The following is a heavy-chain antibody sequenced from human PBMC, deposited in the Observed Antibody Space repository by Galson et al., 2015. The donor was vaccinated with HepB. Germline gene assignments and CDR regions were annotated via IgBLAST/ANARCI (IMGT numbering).Heavy chain of an antibody. D-gene: IGHD3-10*01. CDR2: IRNKPTGDTT. CDR1: GFTLSDHY. V-gene: IGHV3-72*01. J-gene: IGHJ4*02. Sequence: LRLSCAASGFTLSDHYMDWVRQAPGKGLEWVGRIRNKPTGDTTEYAASVRGRFTISRDNAKNSLFLQMNSLTAEDTAVYFCARGGRGIDYWGQGTLVTVSS. CDR3: ARGGRGIDY.